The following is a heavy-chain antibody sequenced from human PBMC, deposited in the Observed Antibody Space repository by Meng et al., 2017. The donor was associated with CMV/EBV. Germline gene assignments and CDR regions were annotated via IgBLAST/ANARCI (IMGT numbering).Heavy chain of an antibody. Sequence: SNGPGPQLVKTTQTLTLTCTYSGCSLSTSGVGVGWIRQPPGKALEWLALIYWDDDKRYSPSLKSRLTITKDTSNNQVVLTMTNMDPVDTATYYCARIAAAGRFDYWGQGTLVTVSS. D-gene: IGHD6-13*01. V-gene: IGHV2-5*02. CDR2: IYWDDDK. CDR1: GCSLSTSGVG. J-gene: IGHJ4*02. CDR3: ARIAAAGRFDY.